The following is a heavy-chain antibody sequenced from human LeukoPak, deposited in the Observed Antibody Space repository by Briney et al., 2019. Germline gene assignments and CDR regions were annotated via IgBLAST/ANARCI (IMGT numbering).Heavy chain of an antibody. CDR2: ISTVNTNN. Sequence: ASVKVSCKASGYGFSSSGITWVRQAPGQGLEWMGWISTVNTNNNYAQKFQGRVILTADTSTNTAHMELRSLRSDDTAVYYCARVRDSANWWGAFDIWGQGTMVTVSS. CDR3: ARVRDSANWWGAFDI. CDR1: GYGFSSSG. J-gene: IGHJ3*02. V-gene: IGHV1-18*01. D-gene: IGHD2-8*02.